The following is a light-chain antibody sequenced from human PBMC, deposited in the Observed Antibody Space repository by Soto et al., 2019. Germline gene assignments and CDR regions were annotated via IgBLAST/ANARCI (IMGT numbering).Light chain of an antibody. CDR2: DVS. CDR3: CSFPGTVPVL. V-gene: IGLV2-11*01. J-gene: IGLJ2*01. CDR1: SSDIGSYNY. Sequence: QSVLTQPRSVSGSPGQSVTISCTRTSSDIGSYNYISWYQQHPGKAPKLMLYDVSVRPSGVPERFSGSKSGSTASLTISGLQAEDEADYFCCSFPGTVPVLFGGGTKVTVL.